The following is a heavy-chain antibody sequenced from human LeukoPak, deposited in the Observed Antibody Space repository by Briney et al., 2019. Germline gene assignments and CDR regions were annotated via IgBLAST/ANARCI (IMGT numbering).Heavy chain of an antibody. CDR1: GFTFSSYA. CDR2: ISGSGGST. J-gene: IGHJ3*02. D-gene: IGHD3-9*01. V-gene: IGHV3-23*01. CDR3: AKDAGGPYYDILTGYPPYAFDI. Sequence: GGSLRLSCAASGFTFSSYAMSWVRQAPGKGLEWVSAISGSGGSTYYADSVKGRFTISRDNSKNTLYLQMNSLRAEDTAVYYCAKDAGGPYYDILTGYPPYAFDIWGQGTMVTVSS.